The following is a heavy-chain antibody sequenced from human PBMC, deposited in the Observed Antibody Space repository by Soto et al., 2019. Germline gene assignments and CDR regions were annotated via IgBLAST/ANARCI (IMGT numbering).Heavy chain of an antibody. CDR1: GFTFSSYG. CDR2: ISYDGSNK. J-gene: IGHJ4*02. CDR3: AKDSGPARGYFDY. Sequence: GGSLRLSCAASGFTFSSYGMHWVRQAPGKGLEWVAVISYDGSNKYYADSVKGRFTISRDNSKNTLYLQMNSLRAEDTAVYYCAKDSGPARGYFDYWGQGTLVTVSS. D-gene: IGHD3-10*01. V-gene: IGHV3-30*18.